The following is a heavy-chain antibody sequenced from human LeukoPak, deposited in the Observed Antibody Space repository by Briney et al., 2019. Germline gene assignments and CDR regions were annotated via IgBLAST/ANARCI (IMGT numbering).Heavy chain of an antibody. Sequence: GGSLRLSYAASGFILSNYWMHWVRQAPGKGLVWVSRIKSDGGDTNYADSVKGRFTISRDNAKNTLYLQMNSLRAEDTAVYYCARDLGTGAFDYWGQGTLVTVSS. CDR2: IKSDGGDT. V-gene: IGHV3-74*01. CDR3: ARDLGTGAFDY. J-gene: IGHJ4*02. CDR1: GFILSNYW. D-gene: IGHD1-26*01.